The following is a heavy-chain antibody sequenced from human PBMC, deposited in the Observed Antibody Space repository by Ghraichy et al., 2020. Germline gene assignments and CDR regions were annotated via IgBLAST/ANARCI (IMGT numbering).Heavy chain of an antibody. Sequence: GGTLRLSCAASGFTFSSYGMSWVRQAPGKGLEWVSAISGSGGSTYYADSVKGRFTISRDNSKNTLYLQMNSLRAEETAVYYCAKPLRSNCYSCMDVWGQGTTVAVSS. CDR2: ISGSGGST. V-gene: IGHV3-23*01. CDR3: AKPLRSNCYSCMDV. D-gene: IGHD2-21*02. J-gene: IGHJ6*02. CDR1: GFTFSSYG.